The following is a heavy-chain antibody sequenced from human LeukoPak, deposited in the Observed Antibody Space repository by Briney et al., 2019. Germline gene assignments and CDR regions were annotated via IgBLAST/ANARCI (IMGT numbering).Heavy chain of an antibody. CDR2: FSYSGST. Sequence: SGTLSLTCTVSGASISSTTYYWGWIRQPPGKGLEWIGSFSYSGSTYYNPSLKSRFTISVDTSKNQFSLKLSAVTAADTAVYYCARHGSYDPFDYWGQGTLVTVSS. D-gene: IGHD3-3*01. CDR3: ARHGSYDPFDY. CDR1: GASISSTTYY. J-gene: IGHJ4*02. V-gene: IGHV4-39*01.